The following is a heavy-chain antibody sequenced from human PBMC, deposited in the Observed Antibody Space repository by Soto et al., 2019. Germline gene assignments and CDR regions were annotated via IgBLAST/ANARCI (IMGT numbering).Heavy chain of an antibody. Sequence: GGSLRLSCAASGFTFNSYAMSWVRQAPGKGLEWVSLISGNGGTTDYADPVKGRFTISRDNSKKKLYLQMDSLRAEDTAVYYCAKGKSHTLFGVDTLFDYWGQGTLVTVSS. V-gene: IGHV3-23*01. CDR3: AKGKSHTLFGVDTLFDY. CDR1: GFTFNSYA. CDR2: ISGNGGTT. D-gene: IGHD3-3*01. J-gene: IGHJ4*02.